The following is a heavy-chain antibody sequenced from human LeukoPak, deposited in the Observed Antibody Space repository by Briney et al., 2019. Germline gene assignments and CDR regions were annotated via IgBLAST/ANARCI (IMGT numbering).Heavy chain of an antibody. J-gene: IGHJ4*02. V-gene: IGHV3-30*02. CDR2: IRYDGSGK. D-gene: IGHD2-2*01. Sequence: GGSLRLSCASSGFTFSNYGMHWVRQAPGKGLEWVAFIRYDGSGKFYADSVKGRFTISRDNSKNTLFLQMNSLTAEDTAVYFCSYCSSTICYNRPLEYWGQGTLVTVSS. CDR1: GFTFSNYG. CDR3: SYCSSTICYNRPLEY.